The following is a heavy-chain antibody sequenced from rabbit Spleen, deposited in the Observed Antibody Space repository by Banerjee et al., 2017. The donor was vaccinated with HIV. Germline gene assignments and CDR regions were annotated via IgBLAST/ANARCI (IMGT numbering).Heavy chain of an antibody. V-gene: IGHV1S45*01. Sequence: QEQLEESGGDLVTPGASLTLTCKASGFSFNSNFWLCWVRQAPAKGLEWIGYIDPVFGITYYANWVNGRFSISRENAQNTVFLQMTSLTAADTATYFCARDGAGGSYFALWGQGTLVTVS. D-gene: IGHD8-1*01. CDR2: IDPVFGIT. J-gene: IGHJ3*01. CDR1: GFSFNSNFW. CDR3: ARDGAGGSYFAL.